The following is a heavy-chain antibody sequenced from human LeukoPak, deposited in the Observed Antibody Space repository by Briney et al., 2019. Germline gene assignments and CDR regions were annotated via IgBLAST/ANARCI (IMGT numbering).Heavy chain of an antibody. J-gene: IGHJ5*02. CDR3: ARQVGSGWYHGWFDP. V-gene: IGHV4-4*09. Sequence: PSETLSLTCTVSGGSISSYYWSWIRQPPGKGLEWIGYIYTSGSTNYNPSLKSRVTISVDTSKNQFSLKLSSVTAADTAVYYCARQVGSGWYHGWFDPWGQGTLVTVSS. CDR2: IYTSGST. CDR1: GGSISSYY. D-gene: IGHD6-19*01.